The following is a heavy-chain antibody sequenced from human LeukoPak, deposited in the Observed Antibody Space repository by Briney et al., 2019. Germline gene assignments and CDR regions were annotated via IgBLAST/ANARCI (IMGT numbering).Heavy chain of an antibody. V-gene: IGHV3-23*01. D-gene: IGHD5-12*01. CDR2: ISDSGDNT. CDR1: GFTFSSSA. J-gene: IGHJ3*02. Sequence: GGSLRLSCAASGFTFSSSAMSWVRQAPGKGLEWVSAISDSGDNTYYADSVKGRFTISRDNSKNTLYLQMNSLRAEDTAVYYCARSRTSGYDRGDRAFDIWGQGTMVTVSS. CDR3: ARSRTSGYDRGDRAFDI.